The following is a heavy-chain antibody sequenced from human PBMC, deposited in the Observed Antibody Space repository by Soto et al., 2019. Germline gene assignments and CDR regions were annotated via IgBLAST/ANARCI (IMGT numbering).Heavy chain of an antibody. V-gene: IGHV4-59*01. D-gene: IGHD3-22*01. J-gene: IGHJ4*02. CDR3: ARGQLYYYDSSGYYYFDY. CDR2: IYYSGST. CDR1: GASISSYY. Sequence: ETLSLTCAVSGASISSYYWSWIRQPAGKGLEWIGYIYYSGSTNYNPSLKSRLTISVDTSKNQFSLKLSSVTAADTAVYYCARGQLYYYDSSGYYYFDYWGQGTLVTVYS.